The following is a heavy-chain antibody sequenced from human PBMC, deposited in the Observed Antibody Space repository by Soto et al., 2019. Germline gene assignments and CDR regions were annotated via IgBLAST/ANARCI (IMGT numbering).Heavy chain of an antibody. CDR2: IIPIFGTA. CDR1: GGTFSSYA. D-gene: IGHD3-22*01. V-gene: IGHV1-69*13. CDR3: ARGRSGIVATFRDAFDI. Sequence: RASVKVSCKASGGTFSSYAISWVRQAPGQGLEWMGGIIPIFGTANYAQKFQGRVTITADESTSTAYMELSSLRSEDTAVYYCARGRSGIVATFRDAFDIWGQGTMVTVSS. J-gene: IGHJ3*02.